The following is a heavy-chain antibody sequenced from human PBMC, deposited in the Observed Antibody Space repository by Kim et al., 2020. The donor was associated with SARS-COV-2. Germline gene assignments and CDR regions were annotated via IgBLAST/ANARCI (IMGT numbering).Heavy chain of an antibody. Sequence: YAVSVKSRITINPDTSKNQFSLQLNSVTPEDTAVYYCARAGHHSSGFNDYWGQGTLVTVSS. J-gene: IGHJ4*02. CDR3: ARAGHHSSGFNDY. D-gene: IGHD6-19*01. V-gene: IGHV6-1*01.